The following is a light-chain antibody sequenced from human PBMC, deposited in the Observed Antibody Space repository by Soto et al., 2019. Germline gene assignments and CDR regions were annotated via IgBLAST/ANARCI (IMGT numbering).Light chain of an antibody. V-gene: IGLV2-14*01. Sequence: QSALTQPASVSGSPGQSITISFTGTSSDVGGYNYVSWYQQHPGKAPKLMIYEVSNRPSGVSNRFSGSKSGNTASLTISGLQAEDEADYYCSSYTSSSTNWVFGGGTKVTV. CDR3: SSYTSSSTNWV. CDR2: EVS. J-gene: IGLJ3*02. CDR1: SSDVGGYNY.